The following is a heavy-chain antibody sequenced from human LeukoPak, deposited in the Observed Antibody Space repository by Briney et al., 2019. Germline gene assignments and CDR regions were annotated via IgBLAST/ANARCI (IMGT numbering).Heavy chain of an antibody. CDR1: GFTFSSYN. Sequence: PGGSLSLSCAASGFTFSSYNMNWVRQAPGQGLEWVSYISSSSSVIYYEDSVKGRFTISRDNATNSLYLQMNSLRAEDTAVYYCARHYRLAAAGKDYYYYMDVWGKGTTVTISS. V-gene: IGHV3-48*01. J-gene: IGHJ6*03. CDR3: ARHYRLAAAGKDYYYYMDV. CDR2: ISSSSSVI. D-gene: IGHD6-13*01.